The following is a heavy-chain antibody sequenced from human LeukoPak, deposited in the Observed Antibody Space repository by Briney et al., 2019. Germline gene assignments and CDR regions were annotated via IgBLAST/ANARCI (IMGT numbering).Heavy chain of an antibody. J-gene: IGHJ4*02. V-gene: IGHV3-66*01. CDR3: ARLYWVSGFDF. D-gene: IGHD2-8*02. CDR2: IYNGGST. CDR1: GLTVSSNH. Sequence: GGSLRLSCAASGLTVSSNHMSWVRRAPGKGLEWVSVIYNGGSTYNADSVKGRFTVSRDNSKNTLYLQMNSLRADDTAVYYCARLYWVSGFDFWGQGTLVTVSS.